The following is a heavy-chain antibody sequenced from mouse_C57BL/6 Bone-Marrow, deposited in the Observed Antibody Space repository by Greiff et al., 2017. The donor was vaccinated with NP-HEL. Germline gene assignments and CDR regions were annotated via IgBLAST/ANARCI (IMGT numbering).Heavy chain of an antibody. Sequence: QVQLQQPGAELVRPGSSVKLSCKASGYTFTSYWMHWVKQRPIQGLEWIGNIDPSDSETHYNQKFKDKATLTVDKSSSTAYMQLSSLTSEDSAVYYCARTPHYYYGSSYWYYYAMDYWGQGTSVTVSS. D-gene: IGHD1-1*01. CDR2: IDPSDSET. V-gene: IGHV1-52*01. J-gene: IGHJ4*01. CDR1: GYTFTSYW. CDR3: ARTPHYYYGSSYWYYYAMDY.